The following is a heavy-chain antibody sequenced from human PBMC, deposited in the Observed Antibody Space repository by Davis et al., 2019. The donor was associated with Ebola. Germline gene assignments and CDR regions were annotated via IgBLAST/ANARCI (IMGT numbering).Heavy chain of an antibody. Sequence: GESLKISCAASGFTFSSYGMHWVRQAPGKGLEWVAVISYDGSNKYYADSVKGRFTISRDNSKNTLYLQMNSLKTEDTAVYYCTTTVTLGYWGQGTLVTVSS. CDR3: TTTVTLGY. D-gene: IGHD4-17*01. CDR2: ISYDGSNK. V-gene: IGHV3-30*03. J-gene: IGHJ4*02. CDR1: GFTFSSYG.